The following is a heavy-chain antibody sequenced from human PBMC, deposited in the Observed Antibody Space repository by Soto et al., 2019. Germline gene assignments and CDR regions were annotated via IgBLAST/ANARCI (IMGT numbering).Heavy chain of an antibody. CDR2: IKQDGSAT. V-gene: IGHV3-7*03. CDR3: ARWTTALDY. CDR1: GFSLSNYW. Sequence: EVQLVESGGGLVQPGGSLRLSCAASGFSLSNYWMTWVRRAPGKRPEWVANIKQDGSATYYMDSVRGRFTISRDNANNSLVLQMNSLRAEDTALYYCARWTTALDYWGQGALVTVSS. D-gene: IGHD4-17*01. J-gene: IGHJ4*02.